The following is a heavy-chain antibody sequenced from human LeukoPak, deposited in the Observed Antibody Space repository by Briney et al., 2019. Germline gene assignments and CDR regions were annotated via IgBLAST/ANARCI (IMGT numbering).Heavy chain of an antibody. D-gene: IGHD3-22*01. CDR2: IYHSGST. CDR3: ARESEYYDSSGYPY. CDR1: GGSISSGGYY. J-gene: IGHJ4*02. V-gene: IGHV4-30-2*01. Sequence: PSETLSLTCTVSGGSISSGGYYWSWIRQPPGKGLEWIGYIYHSGSTYYNPSLKSRVTISVDRSKNQFSLKLSSVTAADTAVYYCARESEYYDSSGYPYWGQGTLVTVSS.